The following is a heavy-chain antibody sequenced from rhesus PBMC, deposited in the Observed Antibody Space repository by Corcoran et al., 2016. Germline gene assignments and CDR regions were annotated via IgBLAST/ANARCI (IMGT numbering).Heavy chain of an antibody. D-gene: IGHD6-31*01. J-gene: IGHJ4*01. CDR2: ITYRGST. CDR3: ARVGYSSGWDYFDY. V-gene: IGHV4-122*02. Sequence: QVQLQESGPGLVKPSETLSLTCAVSGSSISGYSWSWIRPAPGKGLEWIGYITYRGSTSYNPSRKSRVTMSRDTSKNQFSRRLRSGTAADTAVYYCARVGYSSGWDYFDYWGQGVLVTVSS. CDR1: GSSISGYS.